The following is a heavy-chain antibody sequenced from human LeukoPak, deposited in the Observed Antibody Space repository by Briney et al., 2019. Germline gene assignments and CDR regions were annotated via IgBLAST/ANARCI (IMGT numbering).Heavy chain of an antibody. CDR2: IYSSGST. Sequence: SETLSLTCSVSGDSISSLYWSWVRQPAGGGLEWIGRIYSSGSTNYNPSLKSRVIMSVDTSKNQFSLKLSSVTAADTAVYYCARVGRKYCYGGACFNPLDYWGQGILVTVSS. CDR3: ARVGRKYCYGGACFNPLDY. V-gene: IGHV4-4*07. J-gene: IGHJ4*02. CDR1: GDSISSLY. D-gene: IGHD2-21*02.